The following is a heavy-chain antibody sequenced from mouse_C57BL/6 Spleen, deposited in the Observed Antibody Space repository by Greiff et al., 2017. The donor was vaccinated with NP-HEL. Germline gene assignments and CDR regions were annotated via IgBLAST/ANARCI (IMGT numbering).Heavy chain of an antibody. J-gene: IGHJ3*01. Sequence: QVQLKESGAELVRPGASVTLSCKASGYTFTDYEMHWVKQTPVHGLEWIGAIDPETGGTAYNQKFKGKAILTADKSSSTAYMELRSLTSEDSAVYYCTRRELTGTLGFAYWGQGTLVTVSA. CDR1: GYTFTDYE. V-gene: IGHV1-15*01. D-gene: IGHD4-1*01. CDR2: IDPETGGT. CDR3: TRRELTGTLGFAY.